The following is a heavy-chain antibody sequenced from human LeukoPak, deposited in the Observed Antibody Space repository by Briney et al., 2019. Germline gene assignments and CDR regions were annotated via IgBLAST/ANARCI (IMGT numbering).Heavy chain of an antibody. CDR2: INPNSGGT. V-gene: IGHV1-2*02. J-gene: IGHJ4*02. D-gene: IGHD3-9*01. CDR3: ARDRGVGVLRYFDWPSGY. Sequence: ASVKVSCKASGYTFTGYYMHWVRQAPGQGLEWMGWINPNSGGTNYAQKFQGRVTMTRDTSISTAYMELSRLRSDDTAVYYCARDRGVGVLRYFDWPSGYWGQGTLVTVS. CDR1: GYTFTGYY.